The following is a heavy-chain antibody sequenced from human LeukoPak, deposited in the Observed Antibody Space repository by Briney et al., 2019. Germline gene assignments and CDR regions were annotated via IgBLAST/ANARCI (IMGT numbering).Heavy chain of an antibody. CDR1: GGSFSGYY. J-gene: IGHJ3*02. CDR2: INHSGST. V-gene: IGHV4-34*01. D-gene: IGHD2-15*01. Sequence: SETLSLTCAVYGGSFSGYYWSWIRQPPGKGLEWIGEINHSGSTNYNPSLKSRVTISVDTSKNQFSLKLSSVTAADTAVSYCAREPTPDIVVVVGAFDIWGQGTMVTVSS. CDR3: AREPTPDIVVVVGAFDI.